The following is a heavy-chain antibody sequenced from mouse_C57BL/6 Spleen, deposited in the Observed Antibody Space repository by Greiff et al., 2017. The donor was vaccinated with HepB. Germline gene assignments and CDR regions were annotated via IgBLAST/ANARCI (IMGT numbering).Heavy chain of an antibody. CDR2: INPYNGGT. Sequence: VQLQQSGPVLVKPGASVKMSCKASGYTFTDYYMNWVKQSHGKSLEWIGVINPYNGGTSYNQKFKGKATLTVDKSSSTAYMELNSLTSEDSAVYYCARSFYDRYFDYWGQGTTLTVSS. V-gene: IGHV1-19*01. CDR1: GYTFTDYY. D-gene: IGHD2-12*01. CDR3: ARSFYDRYFDY. J-gene: IGHJ2*01.